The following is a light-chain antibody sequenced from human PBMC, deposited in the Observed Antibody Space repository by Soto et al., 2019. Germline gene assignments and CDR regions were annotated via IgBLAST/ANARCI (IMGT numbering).Light chain of an antibody. Sequence: DIQMTQAPSSLSASVGDRVTITCRASQDISAYFAWYQQKPGKVPQLLIYSASTLQSGVPSRFSGSGSGTEFTLTISSLQPEDVATYFCQKFNNAPLTFGQGTRLEI. CDR1: QDISAY. J-gene: IGKJ5*01. CDR3: QKFNNAPLT. V-gene: IGKV1-27*01. CDR2: SAS.